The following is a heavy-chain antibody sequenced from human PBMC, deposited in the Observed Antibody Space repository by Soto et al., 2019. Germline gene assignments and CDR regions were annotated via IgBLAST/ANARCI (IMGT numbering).Heavy chain of an antibody. V-gene: IGHV3-33*01. Sequence: QVHLVESGGGVVQPGGSLTLSCSVSDFAFRLHGIHWVRHTPGKGLEWVAMIWHDGTRKYFRDSVRGRVTISRDSAKNKVYLKMNNLRGDDSALYFCARDRSSSYSYAMDLWGQGTTVTVSS. CDR2: IWHDGTRK. D-gene: IGHD3-10*01. CDR1: DFAFRLHG. J-gene: IGHJ6*02. CDR3: ARDRSSSYSYAMDL.